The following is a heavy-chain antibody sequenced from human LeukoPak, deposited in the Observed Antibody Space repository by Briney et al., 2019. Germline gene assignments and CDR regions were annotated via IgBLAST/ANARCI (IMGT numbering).Heavy chain of an antibody. D-gene: IGHD4-17*01. J-gene: IGHJ5*02. V-gene: IGHV1-46*01. Sequence: GASVKVSCKASGYTFTGYYMHWVRQAPGQGLEWMGIINPSGGSTSYAQKFQGRVTMTRDMSTSTVYMELSSLRSGDTAVYFCARLPVTLFTLGWFDPWGQGTLVTVSS. CDR1: GYTFTGYY. CDR2: INPSGGST. CDR3: ARLPVTLFTLGWFDP.